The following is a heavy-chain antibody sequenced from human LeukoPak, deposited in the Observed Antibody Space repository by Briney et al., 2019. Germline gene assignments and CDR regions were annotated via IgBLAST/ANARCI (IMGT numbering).Heavy chain of an antibody. CDR1: GGSISSYRYY. J-gene: IGHJ6*03. V-gene: IGHV4-39*07. CDR3: ARGRSYYYYMDV. CDR2: IYFSGST. Sequence: SETLSLTCTVSGGSISSYRYYWGWIRQPPGKGLEWIGSIYFSGSTYYNPSLKSRVTISVDTSKNQFSLKLSSVTAADTAVYYCARGRSYYYYMDVWGKGTTVTISS.